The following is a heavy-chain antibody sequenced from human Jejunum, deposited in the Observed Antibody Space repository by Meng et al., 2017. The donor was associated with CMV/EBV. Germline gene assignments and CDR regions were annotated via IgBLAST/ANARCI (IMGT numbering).Heavy chain of an antibody. CDR3: ARVRSRRWGNWNAWFDP. CDR1: YTCTSYD. J-gene: IGHJ5*02. Sequence: YTCTSYDINWVRQATGQGLEWLRWMNPNSGNTGYAQKFQGRVTITRNTSISTAYMELSSLRSEDTAVYYCARVRSRRWGNWNAWFDPWGQGTLVTVSS. D-gene: IGHD1-20*01. CDR2: MNPNSGNT. V-gene: IGHV1-8*03.